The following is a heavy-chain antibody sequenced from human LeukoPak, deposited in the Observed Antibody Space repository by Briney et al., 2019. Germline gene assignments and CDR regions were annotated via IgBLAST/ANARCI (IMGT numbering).Heavy chain of an antibody. V-gene: IGHV4-34*01. CDR3: TRMRAYCTGGRCYGGVYDY. D-gene: IGHD2-15*01. CDR2: INHSGST. Sequence: SETLSLTCAVYGGSFSGYYWSWIRQPPGKGLEWIGEINHSGSTNYNPSLKSRVIISVDTSKNQFSLNLSSVTAADTAVYYCTRMRAYCTGGRCYGGVYDYWGQGTLVTVSS. J-gene: IGHJ4*02. CDR1: GGSFSGYY.